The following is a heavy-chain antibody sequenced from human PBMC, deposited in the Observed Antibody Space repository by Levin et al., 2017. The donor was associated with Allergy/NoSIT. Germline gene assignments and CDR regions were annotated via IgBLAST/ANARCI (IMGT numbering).Heavy chain of an antibody. Sequence: GESLKISCAASGFTFSSYSMNWVRQAPGKGLEWVSYISSSSSTIYYADSVKGRFTISRDNAKNSLYLQMNSLRAEDTAVYYCARGVNTIFGVVMGLEYFDYWGQGTLVTVSS. CDR3: ARGVNTIFGVVMGLEYFDY. CDR2: ISSSSSTI. V-gene: IGHV3-48*01. J-gene: IGHJ4*02. D-gene: IGHD3-3*01. CDR1: GFTFSSYS.